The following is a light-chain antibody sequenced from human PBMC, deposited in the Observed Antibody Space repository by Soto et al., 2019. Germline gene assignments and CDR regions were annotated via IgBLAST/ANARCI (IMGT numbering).Light chain of an antibody. J-gene: IGKJ1*01. V-gene: IGKV1-39*01. Sequence: DIQMTQSPSSLSASVGDRVTITCRASQTISIFLNWYQQKPGKAPKLLIYGASTLQGGVPSRFSGSGSGTDFTLTISRLQPEDFATCYCQRSYGSPPWTFGQGTKVDIK. CDR1: QTISIF. CDR3: QRSYGSPPWT. CDR2: GAS.